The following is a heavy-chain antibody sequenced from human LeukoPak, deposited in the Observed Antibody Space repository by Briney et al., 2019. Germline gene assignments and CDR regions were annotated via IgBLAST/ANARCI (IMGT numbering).Heavy chain of an antibody. J-gene: IGHJ4*02. Sequence: GGSLRLSCAASGFTFTNYAMSWVRQAPGKGLEWVSGMSGRGVSTYYADSVKGRFTISSDNSKNTLYLQMNSLRAEDMAIYYCAKDCNGGNCYIDYWGQGTLVTVAS. CDR2: MSGRGVST. V-gene: IGHV3-23*01. D-gene: IGHD2-15*01. CDR1: GFTFTNYA. CDR3: AKDCNGGNCYIDY.